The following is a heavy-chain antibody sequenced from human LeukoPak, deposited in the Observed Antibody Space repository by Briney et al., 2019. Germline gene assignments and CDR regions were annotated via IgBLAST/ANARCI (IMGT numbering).Heavy chain of an antibody. J-gene: IGHJ4*02. V-gene: IGHV4-39*01. CDR3: ARMTLAHYFDY. CDR1: SGSISSSYY. Sequence: PSETLSLTCTVSSGSISSSYYWVWIRQPPGKGLEWIGNIYYRGTTYYTPSLKSRLTISVDTSKNQFSLKLSSVTATDTAVYYCARMTLAHYFDYWGQGTPVSVSS. CDR2: IYYRGTT.